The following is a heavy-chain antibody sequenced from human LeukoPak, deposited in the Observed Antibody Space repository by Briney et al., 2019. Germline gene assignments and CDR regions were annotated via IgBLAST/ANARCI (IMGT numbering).Heavy chain of an antibody. V-gene: IGHV3-30*04. CDR3: ARDRRYCSGGSCYFDYFFDY. CDR1: GFTFNSYA. CDR2: ISYDGSIN. Sequence: GGSLRLSCAASGFTFNSYAVHWVRQAPGKGLEWVAVISYDGSINFYAASAKGRFTISRDNSKNTLYLQMNSLRIDDTALYFCARDRRYCSGGSCYFDYFFDYWGQGTLVTVSS. D-gene: IGHD2-15*01. J-gene: IGHJ4*02.